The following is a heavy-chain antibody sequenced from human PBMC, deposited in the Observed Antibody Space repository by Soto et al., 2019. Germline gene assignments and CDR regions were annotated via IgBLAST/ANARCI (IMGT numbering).Heavy chain of an antibody. CDR2: ISYDGSNK. D-gene: IGHD5-18*01. CDR3: ARVEVDKAMDNWFAP. Sequence: GGALRLSCAASGFTFSSYAMHWVRQAPGKGLEWVAVISYDGSNKYYADSVKGRFTISRDNSKNTLYLQMNSLRAEDTAVYYCARVEVDKAMDNWFAPWGQGNLVTVS. V-gene: IGHV3-30-3*01. J-gene: IGHJ5*02. CDR1: GFTFSSYA.